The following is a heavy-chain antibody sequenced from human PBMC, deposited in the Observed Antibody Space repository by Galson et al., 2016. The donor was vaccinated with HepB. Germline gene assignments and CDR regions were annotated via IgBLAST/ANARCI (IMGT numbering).Heavy chain of an antibody. CDR1: GFAVNSDY. Sequence: LRLSCAVSGFAVNSDYMNWIRQPPGKGLEWLGSMSYNGSTYYKPSPKSRVTISTDTSNDQFSLTLTSVTAADTAMYYCARQRRGSRSSQGDWFDPWGQGTLVSVSS. CDR3: ARQRRGSRSSQGDWFDP. V-gene: IGHV4-59*08. J-gene: IGHJ5*02. D-gene: IGHD3-10*01. CDR2: MSYNGST.